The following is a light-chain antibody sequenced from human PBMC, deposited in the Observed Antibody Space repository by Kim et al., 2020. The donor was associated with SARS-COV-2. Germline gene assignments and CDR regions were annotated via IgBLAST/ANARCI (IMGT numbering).Light chain of an antibody. CDR1: NIGSKS. CDR2: YDS. V-gene: IGLV3-21*04. Sequence: APGKTARITCGGNNIGSKSVHWYQQKPGQAPVLVIYYDSDRPSGIPERFSGSNSGNMATLTISRVEAGDEADYYCQVWDSSSDHPVFGTGTKVTVL. J-gene: IGLJ1*01. CDR3: QVWDSSSDHPV.